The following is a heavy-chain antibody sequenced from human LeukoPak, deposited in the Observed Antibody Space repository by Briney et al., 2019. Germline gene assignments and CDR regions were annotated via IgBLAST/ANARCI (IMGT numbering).Heavy chain of an antibody. CDR3: AKGSTFSLVGATYFDY. J-gene: IGHJ4*02. V-gene: IGHV3-23*01. D-gene: IGHD1-26*01. Sequence: RAGGSLRLSCAASGFTFSSYAMSWVRQAPGKGLEWVSAISGSGGSTYYADSVEGRFTISRDNSKNTLYLQMNSLRAEDTAVYYCAKGSTFSLVGATYFDYWGQGTLVTVSS. CDR2: ISGSGGST. CDR1: GFTFSSYA.